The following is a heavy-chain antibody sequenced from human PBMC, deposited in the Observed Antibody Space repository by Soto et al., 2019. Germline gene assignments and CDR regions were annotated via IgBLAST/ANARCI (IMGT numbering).Heavy chain of an antibody. J-gene: IGHJ3*02. Sequence: GASVKVSCKASGYTFTSYDINWVRQATGQGLEWMGWMNPNSGNTGYAQKFQGRVTMTRNTSISTAYMELSSLRSEDTAVYYCARGINGGYCSSTSCYLIWGQGTMVTVSS. CDR1: GYTFTSYD. CDR2: MNPNSGNT. V-gene: IGHV1-8*01. CDR3: ARGINGGYCSSTSCYLI. D-gene: IGHD2-2*01.